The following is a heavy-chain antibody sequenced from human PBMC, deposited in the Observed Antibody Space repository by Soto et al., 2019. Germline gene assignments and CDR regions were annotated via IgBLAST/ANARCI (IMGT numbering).Heavy chain of an antibody. J-gene: IGHJ4*02. CDR1: GGSFTSNNW. Sequence: SETLSLTCAVSGGSFTSNNWCTWVRQPPGQGLEWIGEIYRTGSTNYNPSLKSRVTISLDKSENQFSLKVTSLTAADTAVYYCASRDPGTSVDYWGQGTLVTVSS. D-gene: IGHD1-7*01. CDR2: IYRTGST. V-gene: IGHV4-4*02. CDR3: ASRDPGTSVDY.